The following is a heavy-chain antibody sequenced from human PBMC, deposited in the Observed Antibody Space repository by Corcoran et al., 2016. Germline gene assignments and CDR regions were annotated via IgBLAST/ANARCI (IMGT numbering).Heavy chain of an antibody. D-gene: IGHD2-15*01. CDR1: GFTFSSYS. Sequence: EVQLVESGGGLVRPGGSLRLSCAASGFTFSSYSMNWVRQAPGKGLEWVSSISSSSSYIYYADSVKGRFTISRANAKNSLYLQMNSLRAEDTAVYYCARGEAEDICSGGSCYSRGYYYYGMDVWGQGTTVTVSS. J-gene: IGHJ6*02. V-gene: IGHV3-21*01. CDR3: ARGEAEDICSGGSCYSRGYYYYGMDV. CDR2: ISSSSSYI.